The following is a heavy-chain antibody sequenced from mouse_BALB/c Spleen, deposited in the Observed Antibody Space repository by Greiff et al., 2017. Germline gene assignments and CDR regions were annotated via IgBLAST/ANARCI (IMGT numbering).Heavy chain of an antibody. CDR3: ARGTYGNPSYAMDY. J-gene: IGHJ4*01. CDR2: INPRNGRT. D-gene: IGHD2-1*01. CDR1: GYTFTSYW. V-gene: IGHV1S81*02. Sequence: VQLQQPGAELVKPGASVKLSCKASGYTFTSYWMHWVKQRPGQGLEWIGEINPRNGRTNYNEKFKGKATFTADTSSNTAYMQLSSLTSEDSAVYYCARGTYGNPSYAMDYWGQGTSVTVSS.